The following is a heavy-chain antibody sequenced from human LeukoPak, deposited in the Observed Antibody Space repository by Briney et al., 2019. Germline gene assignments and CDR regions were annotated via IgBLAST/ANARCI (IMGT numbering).Heavy chain of an antibody. CDR1: GFTFSSYA. CDR3: VKAVVPGGGPRDS. J-gene: IGHJ4*02. V-gene: IGHV3-23*01. D-gene: IGHD2-15*01. Sequence: GRSLRLSCGASGFTFSSYAMAWISQAAGRGLEWVSAISGPGGSTYFADSAKGRFTISRDNFKNALYLQMNSLRAEDTAVYCCVKAVVPGGGPRDSWGQGTLVTVST. CDR2: ISGPGGST.